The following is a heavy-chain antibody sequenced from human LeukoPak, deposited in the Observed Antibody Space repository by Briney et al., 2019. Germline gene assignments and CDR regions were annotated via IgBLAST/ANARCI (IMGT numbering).Heavy chain of an antibody. CDR2: IYYSGST. D-gene: IGHD3-16*01. V-gene: IGHV4-39*01. J-gene: IGHJ4*02. CDR1: GDSISTSGDY. Sequence: SETLSLTCSVSGDSISTSGDYWGWIRQPPGKGLECIATIYYSGSTYYNPSLKSRVTISIDTSKNQFSLKLSSVTVADTAVYYCARGGSWGYLDYWGQGTLVTVSS. CDR3: ARGGSWGYLDY.